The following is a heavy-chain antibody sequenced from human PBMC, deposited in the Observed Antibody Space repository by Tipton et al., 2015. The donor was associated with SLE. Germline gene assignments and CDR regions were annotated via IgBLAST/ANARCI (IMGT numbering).Heavy chain of an antibody. CDR1: GGSISSSSYY. Sequence: LRLSCTVSGGSISSSSYYWSWIRQPPGKGLEWIGEINHSGSTNYNPSLKSRVTISVDTSKNQFSLKLSSVTAADTAVYYCARLGRFLNHYYADVWGEGTAVTVSS. CDR3: ARLGRFLNHYYADV. D-gene: IGHD1-14*01. V-gene: IGHV4-39*07. J-gene: IGHJ6*03. CDR2: INHSGST.